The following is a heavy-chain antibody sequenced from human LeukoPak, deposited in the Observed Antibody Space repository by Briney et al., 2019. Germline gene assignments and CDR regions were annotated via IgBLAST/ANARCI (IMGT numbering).Heavy chain of an antibody. CDR1: GDSVSSSSAA. Sequence: SQTLSLTCAISGDSVSSSSAAWHWIRQSPSRGLEWLGRTYYRSKWYNDYAVSVKSRITINPDISKNQFSLQLNSLTPEDTAIYYCARGPLRYSSSRYDYWGQGTLVTVSS. D-gene: IGHD6-13*01. J-gene: IGHJ4*02. V-gene: IGHV6-1*01. CDR3: ARGPLRYSSSRYDY. CDR2: TYYRSKWYN.